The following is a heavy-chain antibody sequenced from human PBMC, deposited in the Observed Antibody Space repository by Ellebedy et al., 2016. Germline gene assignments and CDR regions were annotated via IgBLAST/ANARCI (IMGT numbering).Heavy chain of an antibody. CDR2: VNPDGGSP. V-gene: IGHV1-46*01. CDR1: GYIFTNYY. J-gene: IGHJ4*02. D-gene: IGHD2-8*02. CDR3: ARVAALGDWWYFDY. Sequence: ASVKVSXKASGYIFTNYYMHWVRQAPGQGLEWMGIVNPDGGSPTYAQKFQGRATMTRDTSTNTVYMELSSLRSDDTAVYYCARVAALGDWWYFDYWGQGTLVIVSS.